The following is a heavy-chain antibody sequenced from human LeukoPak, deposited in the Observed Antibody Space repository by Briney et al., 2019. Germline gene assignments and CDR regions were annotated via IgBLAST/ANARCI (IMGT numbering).Heavy chain of an antibody. CDR3: ARDLRIAARPWWFDP. CDR2: ISAYNGNT. Sequence: ASVKVPYKASGYTFTSYGISWVRQAPGQGLEWMGWISAYNGNTNYAQKLQGRVTMTTDTSTSTAYMELRSLRSDDTAVYYCARDLRIAARPWWFDPWGQGTLVTVSS. CDR1: GYTFTSYG. J-gene: IGHJ5*02. D-gene: IGHD6-6*01. V-gene: IGHV1-18*01.